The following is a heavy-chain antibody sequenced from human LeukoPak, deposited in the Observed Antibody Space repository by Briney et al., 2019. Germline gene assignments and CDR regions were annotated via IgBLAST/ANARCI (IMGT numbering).Heavy chain of an antibody. CDR3: VRDNYGVDY. Sequence: GGSLRLSCAASGFTFSTCWMQWVRQAPGKGLVWVSHITSDGSTTTYADSVKGRFTTSRDNAKNTLYLQMNSLRAEDTAVYYCVRDNYGVDYWGQGTLVTVSS. J-gene: IGHJ4*02. D-gene: IGHD3-10*01. CDR1: GFTFSTCW. CDR2: ITSDGSTT. V-gene: IGHV3-74*03.